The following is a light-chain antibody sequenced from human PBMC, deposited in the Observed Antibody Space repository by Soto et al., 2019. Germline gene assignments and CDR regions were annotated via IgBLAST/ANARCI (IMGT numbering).Light chain of an antibody. V-gene: IGLV2-14*01. CDR2: EVN. CDR1: SSDVGGYKY. Sequence: QSALTQPASVSGSPGQSITISCTGTSSDVGGYKYVSWYQQHPGKAPKLMIYEVNNRPSGISSRFSGSKSGNTASLTISGLQAEDEADYYCNSYTSSSTWVFGGGTKLTVL. J-gene: IGLJ3*02. CDR3: NSYTSSSTWV.